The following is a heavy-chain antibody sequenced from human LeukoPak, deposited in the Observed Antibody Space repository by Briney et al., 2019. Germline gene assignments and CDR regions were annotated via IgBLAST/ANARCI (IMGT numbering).Heavy chain of an antibody. J-gene: IGHJ4*02. CDR3: ARQGEDIVVVPAAIAGVDFDY. Sequence: SETLSLTCAVSGYSISSGYYWGWIRQPPGKGLEWIGSIYYSGSTYYNPSLKSRVTISVDTSKNQFSLKLSSVTAADTAVYYCARQGEDIVVVPAAIAGVDFDYWGQGTLVTVSS. CDR1: GYSISSGYY. V-gene: IGHV4-38-2*01. CDR2: IYYSGST. D-gene: IGHD2-2*01.